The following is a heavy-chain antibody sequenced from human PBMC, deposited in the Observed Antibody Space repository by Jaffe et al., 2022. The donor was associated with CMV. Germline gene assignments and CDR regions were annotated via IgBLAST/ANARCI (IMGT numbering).Heavy chain of an antibody. CDR1: GFSLSTSGVG. Sequence: QITLKESGPTLVKPTQTLTLTCTFSGFSLSTSGVGVGWIRQPPGKALEWLALIYWNDDKRYSPSLKSRLTITKDTSKNQVVLTMTNMDPVDTATYYCAHSPNQLRFLEWLLPGVPEYNWFDPWGQGTLVTVSS. CDR2: IYWNDDK. V-gene: IGHV2-5*01. D-gene: IGHD3-3*01. J-gene: IGHJ5*02. CDR3: AHSPNQLRFLEWLLPGVPEYNWFDP.